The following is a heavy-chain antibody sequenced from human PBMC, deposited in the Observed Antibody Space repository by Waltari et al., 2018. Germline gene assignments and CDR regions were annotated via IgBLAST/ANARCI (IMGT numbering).Heavy chain of an antibody. CDR2: ISYDGSNK. Sequence: QVQLVESGGGVVQPGRSLRFSCAASGFTFSSYAMHWVRQAPGKGLEWVAVISYDGSNKYYADSVKGRFTISRDNSKNTLYLQMNSLRAEDTAVYYCARDNYSGYDWGAFDIWGQGTMVTVSS. CDR3: ARDNYSGYDWGAFDI. CDR1: GFTFSSYA. J-gene: IGHJ3*02. D-gene: IGHD5-12*01. V-gene: IGHV3-30-3*01.